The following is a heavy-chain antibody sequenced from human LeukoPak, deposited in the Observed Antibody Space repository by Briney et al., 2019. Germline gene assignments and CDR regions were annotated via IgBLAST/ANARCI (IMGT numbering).Heavy chain of an antibody. CDR3: AREKSGGFFDY. Sequence: GASVRVSCKASGYTFTSYFMHWVRQAPGQGLEWMGIIDPSGGTPTYAQRFRGRVTMTTDTSTSTLYMELSSLTSEDTAVFYCAREKSGGFFDYLGHGTLVTVSS. CDR1: GYTFTSYF. V-gene: IGHV1-46*01. D-gene: IGHD3-16*01. CDR2: IDPSGGTP. J-gene: IGHJ4*01.